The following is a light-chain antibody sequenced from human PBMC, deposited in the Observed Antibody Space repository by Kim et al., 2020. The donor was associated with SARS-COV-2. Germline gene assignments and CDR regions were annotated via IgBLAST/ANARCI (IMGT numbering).Light chain of an antibody. CDR3: QQCGSSPLT. V-gene: IGKV3-20*01. J-gene: IGKJ4*01. CDR1: QSVNNNY. CDR2: GTS. Sequence: EIVLTQSPGTLSLSPGEIATLSCRDSQSVNNNYLAWYQQKPGQAPRLLIYGTSKRATGIPDRFSGSGSGTDFTLTISRLEPEDFAVYYCQQCGSSPLTFGGGTKVDIK.